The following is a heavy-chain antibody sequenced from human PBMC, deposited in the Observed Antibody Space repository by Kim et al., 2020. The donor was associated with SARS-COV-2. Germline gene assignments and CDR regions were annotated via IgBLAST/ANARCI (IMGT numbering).Heavy chain of an antibody. CDR3: ARASGYSSSWETDY. Sequence: ASVKVSCKASGYTFTGYYMHWVRQAPGQGLEWMGWINPNSGGTNYAQKFQGWVTMTRDTSISTAYMELSRLRSDDTAVYYCARASGYSSSWETDYWGQGTLVTVSS. J-gene: IGHJ4*02. V-gene: IGHV1-2*04. CDR1: GYTFTGYY. D-gene: IGHD6-13*01. CDR2: INPNSGGT.